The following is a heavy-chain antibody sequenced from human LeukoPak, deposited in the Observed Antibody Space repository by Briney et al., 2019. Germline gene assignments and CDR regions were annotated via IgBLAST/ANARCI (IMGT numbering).Heavy chain of an antibody. J-gene: IGHJ4*02. CDR1: GYTFTSYG. Sequence: EASVKVSCKASGYTFTSYGISWVRQAPGQGLEWMGWINPNSGGTNYAQKFQGRVTMTRDTSISTAYMELSRLRSDDTAVYYCARVYPGDADLRFDYWGQGTLVTVSS. D-gene: IGHD7-27*01. CDR2: INPNSGGT. V-gene: IGHV1-2*02. CDR3: ARVYPGDADLRFDY.